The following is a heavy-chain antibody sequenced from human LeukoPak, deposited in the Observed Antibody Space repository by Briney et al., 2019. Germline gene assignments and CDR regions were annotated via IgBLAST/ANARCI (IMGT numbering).Heavy chain of an antibody. CDR1: GFTFSSYA. CDR3: ARIGYSSSSFDY. J-gene: IGHJ4*02. D-gene: IGHD6-19*01. Sequence: GGSLRLSCAASGFTFSSYAMHWVRQAPGKGLEWVSLISGSGGNTYYADSVKGRFTISRDNSKNTLYLQMNSLRADDTAVYFCARIGYSSSSFDYWGQGALVTVSS. V-gene: IGHV3-23*01. CDR2: ISGSGGNT.